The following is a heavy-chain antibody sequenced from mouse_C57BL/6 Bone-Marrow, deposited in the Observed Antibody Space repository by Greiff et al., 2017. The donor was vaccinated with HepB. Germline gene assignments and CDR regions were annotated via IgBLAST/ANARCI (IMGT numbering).Heavy chain of an antibody. CDR3: ARGAVAMDY. V-gene: IGHV5-17*01. Sequence: EVKVEESGGGLVKPGGSLKLSCAASGFTFSDYGMHWVRQAPEKGLEWVAYISSGSSTIYYADTVKGRFTISRDNAKNTLFLQMTSLRSEDTAMYYCARGAVAMDYWGQGTSVTVSS. CDR1: GFTFSDYG. CDR2: ISSGSSTI. J-gene: IGHJ4*01.